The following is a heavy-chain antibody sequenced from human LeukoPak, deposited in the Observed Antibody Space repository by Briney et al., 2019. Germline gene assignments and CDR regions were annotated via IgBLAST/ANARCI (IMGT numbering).Heavy chain of an antibody. J-gene: IGHJ3*02. Sequence: GGSLRLSCAASGFTFSGSSIHWVRQASGKGLEWVGRIRSKANSYATAYAASVAGRFTISRDNSKNTLYLQMNSLRAEDTAVYYCAREEDAFDIWGQGTLVAVSS. CDR1: GFTFSGSS. CDR3: AREEDAFDI. CDR2: IRSKANSYAT. V-gene: IGHV3-73*01.